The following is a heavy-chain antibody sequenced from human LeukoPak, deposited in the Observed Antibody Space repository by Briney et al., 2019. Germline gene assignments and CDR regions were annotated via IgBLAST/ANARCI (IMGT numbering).Heavy chain of an antibody. Sequence: RSGGSLRLSCVASGFTFTSSAMSWVRQAPGKGLEWVSAISGRSGTTYYADSVKGRFTISRDNSKNTLYLQMNSLRAEDTAVYYCARGPSNIMIYSGSYLDYWGQGTLVTVSS. CDR3: ARGPSNIMIYSGSYLDY. V-gene: IGHV3-23*01. CDR1: GFTFTSSA. D-gene: IGHD1-26*01. J-gene: IGHJ4*02. CDR2: ISGRSGTT.